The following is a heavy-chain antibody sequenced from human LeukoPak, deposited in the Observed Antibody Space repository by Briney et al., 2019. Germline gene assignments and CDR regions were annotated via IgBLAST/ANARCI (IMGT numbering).Heavy chain of an antibody. Sequence: GGSLRLSCAASGFTFSSYWMSWVRQAPGKGLEWVANIKQDGSEKYYVDSVKGRFTISRDNAKSSLYLQMNSLRAEDTAVYYCARDGMLWFGELLGGAFDIWGQGTMVTVSS. CDR2: IKQDGSEK. D-gene: IGHD3-10*01. CDR3: ARDGMLWFGELLGGAFDI. V-gene: IGHV3-7*01. J-gene: IGHJ3*02. CDR1: GFTFSSYW.